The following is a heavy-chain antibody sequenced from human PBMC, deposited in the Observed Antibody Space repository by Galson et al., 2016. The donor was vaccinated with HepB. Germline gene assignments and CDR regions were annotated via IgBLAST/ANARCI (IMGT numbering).Heavy chain of an antibody. D-gene: IGHD3-22*01. CDR1: GYTFTSYY. V-gene: IGHV1-46*01. Sequence: SVKVSCKASGYTFTSYYMHWVRQAPGQGLEWMGIINPSGGSTSYAQKFQGRVTMTRDTSTSTVYMELSSLGSEDTAVYYCARDSPYYYDSSGYYYYYYYYGMDVWGQGTTVTVSS. CDR3: ARDSPYYYDSSGYYYYYYYYGMDV. CDR2: INPSGGST. J-gene: IGHJ6*02.